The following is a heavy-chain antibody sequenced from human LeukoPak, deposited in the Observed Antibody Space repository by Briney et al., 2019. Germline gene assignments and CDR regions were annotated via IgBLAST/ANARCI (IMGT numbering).Heavy chain of an antibody. CDR1: GYSISSSYY. V-gene: IGHV4-4*07. Sequence: SETLSLTCNVSGYSISSSYYWSWIRQPAGKGLEWIGRIYTSGTTNYNPSLKSRVTISVDTSKNQFSLKLSSVTAADTAVYYCARVKSYYYYYMDVWGKGTTVTVSS. J-gene: IGHJ6*03. CDR3: ARVKSYYYYYMDV. CDR2: IYTSGTT.